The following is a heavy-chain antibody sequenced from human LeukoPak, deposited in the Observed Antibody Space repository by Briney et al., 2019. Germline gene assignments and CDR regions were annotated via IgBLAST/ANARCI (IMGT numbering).Heavy chain of an antibody. D-gene: IGHD2-15*01. CDR2: ISAYNGNT. Sequence: ASVKVSCKASGYTFTSYGISWVRQAPGQGLEWMGWISAYNGNTNYAQQLQGRVTMSTDTSTSTAYLELRSLRSDDTAVYYCARGPIVVVVAATGYFKHWGQGTLATVSS. CDR1: GYTFTSYG. V-gene: IGHV1-18*01. CDR3: ARGPIVVVVAATGYFKH. J-gene: IGHJ1*01.